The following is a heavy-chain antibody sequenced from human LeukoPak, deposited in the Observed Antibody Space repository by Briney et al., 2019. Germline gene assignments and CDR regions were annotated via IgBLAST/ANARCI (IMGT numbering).Heavy chain of an antibody. Sequence: PGGSLRLSCAASGFTFSNYGMHWVRQAPGKGLEWVTFIRYDGSNKYYADSVKGRFTISRDNSKNTLYLQMNSLRVEDTAVYYCAKVSLNMVNDAFDIWGQGTMVSVSS. V-gene: IGHV3-30*02. CDR1: GFTFSNYG. J-gene: IGHJ3*02. CDR2: IRYDGSNK. CDR3: AKVSLNMVNDAFDI. D-gene: IGHD4/OR15-4a*01.